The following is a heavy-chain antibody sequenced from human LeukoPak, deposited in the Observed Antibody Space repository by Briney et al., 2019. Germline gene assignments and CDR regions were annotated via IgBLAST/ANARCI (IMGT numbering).Heavy chain of an antibody. Sequence: PGGSLRLSCTASGFTFSSYAMGWVRQAPGKGLEWVSAISGSGGSTYYADSVKGRFTISRDNSKNTLYLQMNSLRADDTAVYYCAKRRGLELLYYYYMDVWGKGTTVTVSS. CDR2: ISGSGGST. V-gene: IGHV3-23*01. CDR1: GFTFSSYA. D-gene: IGHD1-7*01. CDR3: AKRRGLELLYYYYMDV. J-gene: IGHJ6*03.